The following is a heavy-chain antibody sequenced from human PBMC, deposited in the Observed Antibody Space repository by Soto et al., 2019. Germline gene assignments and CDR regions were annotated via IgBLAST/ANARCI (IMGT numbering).Heavy chain of an antibody. CDR1: GGTFSSYA. D-gene: IGHD2-2*01. CDR2: IIPIFGTA. V-gene: IGHV1-69*01. Sequence: QVQLVQSGAEVKKPGSSVKVSCKASGGTFSSYAISWVRQAPGQGLEWMGGIIPIFGTANYAQKFQGRVTITADEATSTAYVELSSLRSEDTAVYYCARLCSSTSCPSFDYYYGMDVWGQGTTVTVSS. J-gene: IGHJ6*02. CDR3: ARLCSSTSCPSFDYYYGMDV.